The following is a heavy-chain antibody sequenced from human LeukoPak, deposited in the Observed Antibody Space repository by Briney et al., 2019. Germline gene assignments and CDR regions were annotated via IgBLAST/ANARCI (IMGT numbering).Heavy chain of an antibody. Sequence: ASVKVSCKASGYTFTGYYMHWVRQAPGQGLEWMGWINPNSGGTNYAQKFQGRVTMARDTSISTAYMELRRLRSGDTAVYYCARVAGAYSGSHDYWGQETLVTVSS. CDR2: INPNSGGT. CDR1: GYTFTGYY. CDR3: ARVAGAYSGSHDY. D-gene: IGHD1-26*01. J-gene: IGHJ4*02. V-gene: IGHV1-2*02.